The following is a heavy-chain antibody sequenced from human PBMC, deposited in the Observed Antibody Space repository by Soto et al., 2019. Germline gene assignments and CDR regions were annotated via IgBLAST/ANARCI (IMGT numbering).Heavy chain of an antibody. J-gene: IGHJ4*02. V-gene: IGHV3-48*01. CDR2: ISSSGSTT. CDR1: GFTFSSYS. CDR3: VRDNYGDYLLGY. D-gene: IGHD4-17*01. Sequence: EVQLVESGGGLVQPGGSLRLSCEVSGFTFSSYSMNWVRQAPGKGLEWVSYISSSGSTTYYADSVKGRFTISRDNAKGSLYLQMNSLRAEDTAVFYCVRDNYGDYLLGYWGQGTLVTVSS.